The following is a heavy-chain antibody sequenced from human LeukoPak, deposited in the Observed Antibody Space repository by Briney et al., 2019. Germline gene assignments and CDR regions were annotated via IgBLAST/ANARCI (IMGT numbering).Heavy chain of an antibody. Sequence: PGGSLRLSCAASGFSVSSSYMSWVRQAPGKGLEWVSTLSTSGSNTYYADSVKGRFTISRDNSKNTMYLHMNSLRAEDTAIYYCAKGDGGSYRMDVWGQGTTVTVSS. CDR1: GFSVSSSY. D-gene: IGHD1-26*01. J-gene: IGHJ6*02. V-gene: IGHV3-23*01. CDR2: LSTSGSNT. CDR3: AKGDGGSYRMDV.